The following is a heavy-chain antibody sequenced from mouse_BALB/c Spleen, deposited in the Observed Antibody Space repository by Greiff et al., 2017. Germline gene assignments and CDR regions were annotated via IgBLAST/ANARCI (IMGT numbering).Heavy chain of an antibody. J-gene: IGHJ4*01. V-gene: IGHV5-6*02. CDR1: GFTFSSYG. CDR2: ISSGGSYN. Sequence: DVMLVESGGDLVKPGGSLKLSCAASGFTFSSYGMSWVRQTPDKRLEWVATISSGGSYNYYPDSVKGRFTISRDNAKNTLYLQMSSLKSEDTAMYYCARQMNDGRVYAMDYWGQGTSVTVSS. CDR3: ARQMNDGRVYAMDY. D-gene: IGHD2-12*01.